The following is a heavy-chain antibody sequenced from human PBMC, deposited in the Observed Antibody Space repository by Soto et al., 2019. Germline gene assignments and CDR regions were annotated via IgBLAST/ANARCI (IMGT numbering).Heavy chain of an antibody. CDR3: ARAAGLFIKGVRGAWVGY. CDR2: IHHSGST. Sequence: QVQLQQWGAGLLKPSETLSLTCAVYGGSFSGGYWSWIRKPPGKGLGWMGEIHHSGSTNSNPSLKHRVTIPVDPFKIHVALSLSYLSAAVTAVYYCARAAGLFIKGVRGAWVGYWGQGTLVTVSS. J-gene: IGHJ4*02. D-gene: IGHD6-19*01. V-gene: IGHV4-34*01. CDR1: GGSFSGGY.